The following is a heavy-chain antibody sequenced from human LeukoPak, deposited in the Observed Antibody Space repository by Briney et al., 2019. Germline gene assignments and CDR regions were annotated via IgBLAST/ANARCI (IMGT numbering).Heavy chain of an antibody. CDR2: ISSSSSYI. J-gene: IGHJ5*02. Sequence: GGSLRLSCAASGFTFSSYSMNWVRQAPGKGLEWVSSISSSSSYIYYADSVKGRFTISRDNAKNSLYLQMNSLRAEDTAVYYCGLEQSGSYVHAFDPWGQGTLVTVSS. CDR3: GLEQSGSYVHAFDP. V-gene: IGHV3-21*01. CDR1: GFTFSSYS. D-gene: IGHD3-3*01.